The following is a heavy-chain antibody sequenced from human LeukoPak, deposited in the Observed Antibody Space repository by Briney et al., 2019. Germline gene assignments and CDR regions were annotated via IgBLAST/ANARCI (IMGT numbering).Heavy chain of an antibody. CDR1: GGSISSSSYY. V-gene: IGHV4-39*07. J-gene: IGHJ5*02. D-gene: IGHD6-13*01. CDR3: ARRSSSSRIKNWFDP. Sequence: SETLSLTCTVSGGSISSSSYYWSWIRQPPGKGLEWIGEINHSGSTNYNPSLKSRVTISVDTSKNQFSLKLSSVTAADTAVYYCARRSSSSRIKNWFDPWGQGTLVTVSS. CDR2: INHSGST.